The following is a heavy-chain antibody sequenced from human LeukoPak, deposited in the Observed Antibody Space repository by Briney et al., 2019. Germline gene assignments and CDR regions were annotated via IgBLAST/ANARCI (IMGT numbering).Heavy chain of an antibody. CDR2: IIPIFGTA. D-gene: IGHD3-22*01. CDR3: ARRASSTYYYDSSGYYSHYCYGMDV. Sequence: ASLKVSCKASGCTFSSYAISWVRQAPGQGLEWMGGIIPIFGTANYAQKFQGRVTITADESTSTAYMELSSLRSEDTAVYYCARRASSTYYYDSSGYYSHYCYGMDVWGQGTTVTVSS. J-gene: IGHJ6*02. V-gene: IGHV1-69*01. CDR1: GCTFSSYA.